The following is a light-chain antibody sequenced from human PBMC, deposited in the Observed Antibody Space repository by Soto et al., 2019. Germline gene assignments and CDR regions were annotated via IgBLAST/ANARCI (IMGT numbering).Light chain of an antibody. J-gene: IGKJ1*01. CDR3: QQYGTSPST. CDR2: GAS. V-gene: IGKV3-20*01. CDR1: QNIFSNY. Sequence: EIVLTQSPGTLSLSPGERATLSCRASQNIFSNYLTWYQQKPGQAPRRLIFGASIKATGIPDRFSGSGSGTDFTLTISRLEAEALAVYYCQQYGTSPSTFGQGTKLEIK.